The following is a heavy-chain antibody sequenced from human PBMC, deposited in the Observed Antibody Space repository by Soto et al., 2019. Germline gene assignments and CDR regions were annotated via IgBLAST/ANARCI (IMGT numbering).Heavy chain of an antibody. J-gene: IGHJ6*02. D-gene: IGHD2-21*01. CDR2: ISLDGSRT. CDR1: GFTFGSYW. CDR3: ARAPPGYSLGYRYCGMDV. Sequence: EVQLVESGGGLVQPGGSLRLSCAAPGFTFGSYWMHWVRQAPGKGLVWVSHISLDGSRTTYADSVKGRFTISRDNAKSTRYLLMSSVRAEDTAVYYCARAPPGYSLGYRYCGMDVWGQGTTVTVSS. V-gene: IGHV3-74*01.